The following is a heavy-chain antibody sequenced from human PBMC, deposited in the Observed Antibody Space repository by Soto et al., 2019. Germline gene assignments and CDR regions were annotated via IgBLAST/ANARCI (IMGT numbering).Heavy chain of an antibody. CDR1: GFTVSSNY. CDR3: AQGSGYKYGSRFDF. V-gene: IGHV3-53*01. Sequence: GGSLRLSCAASGFTVSSNYMSWVRQAPGKGLEWVSVIYSGGSTYYADSVKGRFTISRDNSKNTLYLQMNSLRAEDTAIYYCAQGSGYKYGSRFDFWGQGTRVTVSS. CDR2: IYSGGST. J-gene: IGHJ4*02. D-gene: IGHD5-18*01.